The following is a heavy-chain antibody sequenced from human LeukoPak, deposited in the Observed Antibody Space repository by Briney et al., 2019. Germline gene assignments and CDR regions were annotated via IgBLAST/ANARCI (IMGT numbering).Heavy chain of an antibody. Sequence: GRSLRLSCAASGFTFSSYAMSLVRQAPGKGLEWVSAISGSGGSTYYADSVKGRFTISRDNSKNTLYLQMNSLRAEDTAVYYCAKSHYGDYEYFDYWGQGTLVTVSS. CDR2: ISGSGGST. CDR1: GFTFSSYA. V-gene: IGHV3-23*01. D-gene: IGHD4-17*01. CDR3: AKSHYGDYEYFDY. J-gene: IGHJ4*02.